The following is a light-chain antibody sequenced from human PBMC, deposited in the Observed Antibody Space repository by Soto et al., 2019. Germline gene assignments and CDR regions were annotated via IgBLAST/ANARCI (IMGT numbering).Light chain of an antibody. Sequence: EIVMTQSPATLSVSQGERATLSSRAIQRFSTNLAGTQQKPGQAPRPLIYGASTRATGIPARFSGSGSGTEFTLTISSLQSEDFAVYYCQQYNKWPPYTFGQGTKLEIK. J-gene: IGKJ2*01. CDR2: GAS. CDR3: QQYNKWPPYT. V-gene: IGKV3-15*01. CDR1: QRFSTN.